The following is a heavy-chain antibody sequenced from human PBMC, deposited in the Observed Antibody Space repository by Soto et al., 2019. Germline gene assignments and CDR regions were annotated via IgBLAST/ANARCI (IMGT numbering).Heavy chain of an antibody. V-gene: IGHV4-59*01. CDR3: ARGVSDYYDSSGFSPGFDY. J-gene: IGHJ4*02. Sequence: QVQLQESGPGLVKPSETLSLTCIVSGGSICSYLWSWIRQPPGKGLEWIGYIFYSGSTNYNPSLKSRVTISVDTSKNQFSLKLSSVTAADTAVYYFARGVSDYYDSSGFSPGFDYWGQGTLVTVSS. CDR1: GGSICSYL. D-gene: IGHD3-22*01. CDR2: IFYSGST.